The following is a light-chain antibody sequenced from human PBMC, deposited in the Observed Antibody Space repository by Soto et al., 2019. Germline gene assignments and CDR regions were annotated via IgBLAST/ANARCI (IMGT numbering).Light chain of an antibody. V-gene: IGLV2-14*01. CDR3: SSYTSSSTRV. J-gene: IGLJ1*01. CDR1: SSDVGGYNY. Sequence: QSALTQPASVSRSPGQSITISCTGTSSDVGGYNYVSWYQQNPGKAPKLMIYDVNNRPSGVSYRFSGSKSGNTASLTISGLQAEDEADYYCSSYTSSSTRVFGTGTKLTVL. CDR2: DVN.